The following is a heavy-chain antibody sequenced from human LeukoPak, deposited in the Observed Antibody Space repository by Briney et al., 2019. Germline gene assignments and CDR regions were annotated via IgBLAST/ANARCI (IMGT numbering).Heavy chain of an antibody. D-gene: IGHD3-9*01. J-gene: IGHJ6*03. Sequence: ASVKVSCKASGYTFTSYAMNWVRQAPGQGLEWMGWINTNTGNPTYAQGFTGRFVFSLDTSVSTAYLQISSLKAEDTAVYYCARDLGKYYDILTGYQNYYYYMDVWGKGTTVTVSS. V-gene: IGHV7-4-1*02. CDR2: INTNTGNP. CDR3: ARDLGKYYDILTGYQNYYYYMDV. CDR1: GYTFTSYA.